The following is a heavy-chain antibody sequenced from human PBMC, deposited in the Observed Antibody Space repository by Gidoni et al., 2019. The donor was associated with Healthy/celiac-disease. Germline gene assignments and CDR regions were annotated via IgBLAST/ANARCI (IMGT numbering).Heavy chain of an antibody. CDR1: GGTCSSYA. V-gene: IGHV1-69*01. CDR2: IIPIFGTA. CDR3: ARGCSATIFGVVIMGSGGWFDP. J-gene: IGHJ5*02. Sequence: QVQLAQSGAEVKKPGSSVKVSCKASGGTCSSYAISRGRQAPVQWLEWMGGIIPIFGTANYAQKFQGRVTITADESTSTAYMELSSLRSEDTAVYYCARGCSATIFGVVIMGSGGWFDPWGQGTLVTVSS. D-gene: IGHD3-3*01.